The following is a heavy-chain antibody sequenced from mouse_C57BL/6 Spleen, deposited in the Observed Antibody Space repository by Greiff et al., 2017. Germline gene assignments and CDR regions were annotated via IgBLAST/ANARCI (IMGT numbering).Heavy chain of an antibody. CDR1: GYAFSSSW. J-gene: IGHJ1*03. CDR2: IYPGDGDT. V-gene: IGHV1-82*01. D-gene: IGHD2-3*01. Sequence: QVQLQQSGPELVKPGASVKISCKASGYAFSSSWMNWVKQRPGKGLEWIGRIYPGDGDTNYNGKFKGKATLTADKTSSTASMQLSSLTSEDSSVYFCARRRYDGYHYWYCDVWGTGTTVTVSS. CDR3: ARRRYDGYHYWYCDV.